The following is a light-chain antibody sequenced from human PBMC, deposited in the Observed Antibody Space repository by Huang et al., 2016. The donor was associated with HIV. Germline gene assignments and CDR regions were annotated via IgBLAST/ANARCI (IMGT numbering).Light chain of an antibody. CDR2: DAS. Sequence: EIVLTQSPATLSLSPGERATLSCRASQSVSSYLAWYQQKPGQAPRLLIYDASNRATVIPARFSGSGSGTDFTLTISSLEPEDFAVYYCQQRSNWPPLTFGGGTEVEIK. CDR3: QQRSNWPPLT. J-gene: IGKJ4*01. CDR1: QSVSSY. V-gene: IGKV3-11*01.